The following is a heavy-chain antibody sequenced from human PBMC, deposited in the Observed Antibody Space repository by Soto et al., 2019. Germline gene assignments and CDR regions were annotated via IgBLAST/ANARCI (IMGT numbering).Heavy chain of an antibody. D-gene: IGHD1-26*01. CDR2: IIPIFGTA. J-gene: IGHJ3*02. CDR1: GGTFSSYA. CDR3: VLPWELRRGAFDI. V-gene: IGHV1-69*13. Sequence: GASVKVSCKASGGTFSSYAISWVRQAPGKGLEWMGGIIPIFGTANYAQKFQGRVTITADESTSTAYMELSSLRSEDTAVYYCVLPWELRRGAFDIWGQGTMVTVSS.